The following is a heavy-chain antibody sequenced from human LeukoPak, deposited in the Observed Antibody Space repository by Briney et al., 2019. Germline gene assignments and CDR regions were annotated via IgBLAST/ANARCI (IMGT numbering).Heavy chain of an antibody. CDR1: GGSISSTSYY. CDR2: INHSGST. Sequence: SETLSLTCTVSGGSISSTSYYWGWIRQPPGKGLEWIGEINHSGSTNYNPSLKSRVTISVDTSKNQFSLKLSSVTAADTAVYYCARRAVQGVWDYWGQGTLVTVSS. CDR3: ARRAVQGVWDY. D-gene: IGHD3-16*01. V-gene: IGHV4-39*07. J-gene: IGHJ4*02.